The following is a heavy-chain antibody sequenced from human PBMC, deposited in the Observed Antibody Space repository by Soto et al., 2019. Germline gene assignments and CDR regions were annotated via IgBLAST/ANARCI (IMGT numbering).Heavy chain of an antibody. D-gene: IGHD6-13*01. CDR3: ARVGQLGRGGYYYMDV. J-gene: IGHJ6*03. CDR2: ISSSSSYI. CDR1: GFTFSSYS. V-gene: IGHV3-21*01. Sequence: GGSLRLSCAASGFTFSSYSMNWVRQAPGKGLEWVSSISSSSSYIYYADSVKGRFTISRDNAKNSLYLQMNSLRAEDTAVYYCARVGQLGRGGYYYMDVWGKGTTVTVSS.